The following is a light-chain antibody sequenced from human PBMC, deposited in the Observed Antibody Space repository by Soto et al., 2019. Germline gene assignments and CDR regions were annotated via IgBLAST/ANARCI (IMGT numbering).Light chain of an antibody. CDR2: DAS. CDR3: QQLNGYPFT. CDR1: EGISTY. Sequence: DIQLTQSPSPLSASVGDSVFVTCRASEGISTYLAWYQQKPGRGPKLLVYDASRLESGVPSRFRGGGSGTEFSLTISSLQPEDVATYYCQQLNGYPFTFGGGTKVEIK. J-gene: IGKJ4*01. V-gene: IGKV1-9*01.